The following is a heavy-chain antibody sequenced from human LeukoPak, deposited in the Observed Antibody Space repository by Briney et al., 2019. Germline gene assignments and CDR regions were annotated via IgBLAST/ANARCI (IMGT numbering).Heavy chain of an antibody. D-gene: IGHD6-13*01. V-gene: IGHV4-31*03. CDR1: GGSISSGGYY. Sequence: SQTLSLTCTVSGGSISSGGYYWSWIRQHPGKGLEWIGYIYYSGSTYYNPSLKSRVTISVDTSKNQFSLKLSPVTAADTAVYYCARGGYSVAAEAFDYWGQGTLVTVSS. CDR3: ARGGYSVAAEAFDY. CDR2: IYYSGST. J-gene: IGHJ4*02.